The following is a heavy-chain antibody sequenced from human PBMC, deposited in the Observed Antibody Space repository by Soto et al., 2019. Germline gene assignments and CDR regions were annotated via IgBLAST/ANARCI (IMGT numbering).Heavy chain of an antibody. J-gene: IGHJ3*02. CDR1: GFTFSSYG. V-gene: IGHV3-33*01. CDR2: IWYDGSNK. CDR3: ARTEVAYGGGDCYWNAFDI. D-gene: IGHD2-21*02. Sequence: QVQLVESGGGVVQPGRSLRLSCAASGFTFSSYGMHWVRQAPGKGLEWVAVIWYDGSNKYYADSVKGRFTISRDNSKNALYLQMNSLRAEDTAVYYCARTEVAYGGGDCYWNAFDIWGQGTMVTVSS.